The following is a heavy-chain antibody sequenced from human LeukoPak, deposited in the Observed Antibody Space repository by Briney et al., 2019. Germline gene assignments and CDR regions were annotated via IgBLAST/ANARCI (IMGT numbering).Heavy chain of an antibody. D-gene: IGHD5-18*01. CDR3: ARDSLNLVDTAIVYYFDY. CDR2: IYHSGST. V-gene: IGHV4-30-2*01. CDR1: GGSISSGGYY. J-gene: IGHJ4*02. Sequence: SETLSLTCTVSGGSISSGGYYWSWIRQPPGKGLEWIGYIYHSGSTYYNPSLKSRVTISVDRSKNQFSLKLSSVTAADTAVYYCARDSLNLVDTAIVYYFDYWGQGTLVTVSS.